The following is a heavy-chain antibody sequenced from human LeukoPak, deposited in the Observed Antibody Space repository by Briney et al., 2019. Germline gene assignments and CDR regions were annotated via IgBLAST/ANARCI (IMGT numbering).Heavy chain of an antibody. V-gene: IGHV3-21*01. D-gene: IGHD5-24*01. CDR2: ISSGSSHI. CDR3: ARDFRTQLDGYSPPYHFDY. J-gene: IGHJ4*02. CDR1: GFTFNTHS. Sequence: GGSLRLSCAASGFTFNTHSMSWVRQSPGKGLEWVSSISSGSSHIYYADSMQGRFTISRDNAKNSLFLQMNSLRVEGTALYYCARDFRTQLDGYSPPYHFDYWGQGALVTISS.